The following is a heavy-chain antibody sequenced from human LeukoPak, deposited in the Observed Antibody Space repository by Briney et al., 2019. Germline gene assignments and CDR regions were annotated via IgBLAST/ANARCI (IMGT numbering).Heavy chain of an antibody. CDR1: GGSISSYY. CDR2: VYSSGST. Sequence: SETLSLTCTVSGGSISSYYWSWIRQPAGKGLEWIGRVYSSGSTNYNPPLKSRVTLSVDTSKNQFSLKLASVTAADTAVYYCARKGISAVAGAFDIWGQGTMVTVSS. V-gene: IGHV4-4*07. CDR3: ARKGISAVAGAFDI. D-gene: IGHD6-19*01. J-gene: IGHJ3*02.